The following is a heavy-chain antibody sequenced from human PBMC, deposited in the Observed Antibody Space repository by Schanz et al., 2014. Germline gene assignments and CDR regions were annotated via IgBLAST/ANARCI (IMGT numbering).Heavy chain of an antibody. D-gene: IGHD3-16*01. CDR2: IRPDNGHT. J-gene: IGHJ2*01. Sequence: QVQLVQSGAEVKKPGASVKVSCQTSGYTFTAYGINWVRQAPGQGLEWLGWIRPDNGHTTYSQKVRDRVIFTTDTSANTAYMELRSLRSDDTAHYYCVRVPSRDVSFDLWGRGTLVTVSS. CDR3: VRVPSRDVSFDL. V-gene: IGHV1-18*01. CDR1: GYTFTAYG.